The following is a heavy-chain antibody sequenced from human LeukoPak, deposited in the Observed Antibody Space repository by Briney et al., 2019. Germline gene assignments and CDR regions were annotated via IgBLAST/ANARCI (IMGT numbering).Heavy chain of an antibody. V-gene: IGHV4-61*02. CDR3: ARARMVATFFFDY. CDR1: GNSISSGDNY. D-gene: IGHD5-12*01. CDR2: IYTSGST. J-gene: IGHJ4*02. Sequence: PSETLSLTCTVSGNSISSGDNYWSWIRQPAGKGLEWIGRIYTSGSTNYNPSLKSRVTISVDTSKNQFSLKLSSVTAADTAVYYCARARMVATFFFDYWGQGTLVTVSS.